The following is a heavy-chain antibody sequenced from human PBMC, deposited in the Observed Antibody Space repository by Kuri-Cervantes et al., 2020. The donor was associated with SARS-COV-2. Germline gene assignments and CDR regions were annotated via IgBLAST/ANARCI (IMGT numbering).Heavy chain of an antibody. CDR2: ISYDGSNN. J-gene: IGHJ4*02. CDR3: ARVEFWNGYFDY. V-gene: IGHV3-30*14. D-gene: IGHD3-3*01. CDR1: GFTFTSYA. Sequence: GESLKISCAASGFTFTSYAMHWVRQAPGKGLEWVAVISYDGSNNYYADSVKGRFTISRDDSKNTLYLQMNSLRAEDTAVYYCARVEFWNGYFDYWGQGTLVTVSS.